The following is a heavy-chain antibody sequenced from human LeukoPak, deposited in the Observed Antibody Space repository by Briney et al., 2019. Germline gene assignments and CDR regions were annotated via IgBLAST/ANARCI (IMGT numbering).Heavy chain of an antibody. D-gene: IGHD4-17*01. Sequence: PSETLSLTCTVSGGSISSYYWSWIRQPPGKGLEWIGNIYYSGSTNYNPSLKSRVTISVDTSKNQFSLKLSSVTAADTAVYYCAQTVNYYYYYMDVWGKGTTVTVSS. V-gene: IGHV4-59*01. CDR3: AQTVNYYYYYMDV. CDR2: IYYSGST. J-gene: IGHJ6*03. CDR1: GGSISSYY.